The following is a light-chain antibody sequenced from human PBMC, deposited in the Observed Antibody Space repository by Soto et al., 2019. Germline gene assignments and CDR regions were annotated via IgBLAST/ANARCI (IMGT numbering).Light chain of an antibody. CDR1: QSVSSSY. CDR2: GAS. V-gene: IGKV3-20*01. J-gene: IGKJ3*01. CDR3: QQYGSSPRFT. Sequence: IVLTQSPGTLSLSPGERATLSCRASQSVSSSYLAWYQQKPGQAPRLLIYGASSRATGIPDRFSGSGSGTDFTLTISRLEPEDFAGYYCQQYGSSPRFTFGPGTKVDIK.